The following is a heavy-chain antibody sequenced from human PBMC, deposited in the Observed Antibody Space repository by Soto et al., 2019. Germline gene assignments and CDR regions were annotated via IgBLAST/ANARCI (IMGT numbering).Heavy chain of an antibody. D-gene: IGHD2-2*01. Sequence: RGESLKISCNVSGYSFTSYWISWVRQMPGKGLEWMGRIDPSDSYVYYSPSFQGHVTISADKSISTAYLQWSSLRAPDTAMYYCARLRGTSDSFYGMDVWGQGTMVTVSS. CDR2: IDPSDSYV. V-gene: IGHV5-10-1*01. J-gene: IGHJ6*02. CDR1: GYSFTSYW. CDR3: ARLRGTSDSFYGMDV.